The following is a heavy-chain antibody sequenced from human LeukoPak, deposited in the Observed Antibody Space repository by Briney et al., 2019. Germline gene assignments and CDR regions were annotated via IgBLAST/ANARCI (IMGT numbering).Heavy chain of an antibody. J-gene: IGHJ4*02. CDR3: ARGAGGSSSWSTIRYVDC. Sequence: GGSLRLSCAASGFTFSNYAMHWVRQAPGKGLEWMTGTSYDGSKKYSADSVTGRFTISRDNSENTLYLQMNSLRVEDTAVYYCARGAGGSSSWSTIRYVDCWGQGTLVTVSS. D-gene: IGHD6-13*01. V-gene: IGHV3-30-3*01. CDR1: GFTFSNYA. CDR2: TSYDGSKK.